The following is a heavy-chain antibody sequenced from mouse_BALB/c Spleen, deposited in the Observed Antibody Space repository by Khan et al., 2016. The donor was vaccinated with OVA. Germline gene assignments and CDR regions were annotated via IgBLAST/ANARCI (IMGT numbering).Heavy chain of an antibody. CDR1: GYTFTDYI. D-gene: IGHD1-1*01. J-gene: IGHJ2*01. Sequence: VQRQESGPVLVKPGASVKMSCKASGYTFTDYIINWVRQRTGQGLEWIGQIYPGSGSTYYNEKFKGKATLTADKSSNTAYMQLRSLTSEDSAVYFCARSGYGSLGYWGQGTTLTVPS. V-gene: IGHV1-77*01. CDR3: ARSGYGSLGY. CDR2: IYPGSGST.